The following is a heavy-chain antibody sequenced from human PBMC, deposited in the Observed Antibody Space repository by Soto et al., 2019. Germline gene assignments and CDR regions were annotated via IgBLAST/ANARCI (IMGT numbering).Heavy chain of an antibody. D-gene: IGHD6-25*01. CDR2: IYYSGIT. J-gene: IGHJ4*02. V-gene: IGHV4-30-4*01. Sequence: PSETLSLTCTVSGGSISSGDYYWSWIRQPPGKGLEWIGYIYYSGITYYNPSLKSRVTISVDTSKNQFSLKLSSVTAADTAVYYCARGAAEYDYFDYWGQGTLVTVSS. CDR1: GGSISSGDYY. CDR3: ARGAAEYDYFDY.